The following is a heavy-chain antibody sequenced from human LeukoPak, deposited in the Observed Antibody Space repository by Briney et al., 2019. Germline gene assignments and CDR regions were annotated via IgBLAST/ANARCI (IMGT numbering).Heavy chain of an antibody. D-gene: IGHD3-16*01. J-gene: IGHJ2*01. V-gene: IGHV3-74*01. CDR1: GFTFRIYW. Sequence: QPGGSLRLSCAASGFTFRIYWMHWVRQAPGKGLVWVSRINSDGSSTNYADSVKGRFSTSRDNANNTLYLQMNSLRAEDTAVYYCARDIYGYFDLWGRGTLVTVSS. CDR3: ARDIYGYFDL. CDR2: INSDGSST.